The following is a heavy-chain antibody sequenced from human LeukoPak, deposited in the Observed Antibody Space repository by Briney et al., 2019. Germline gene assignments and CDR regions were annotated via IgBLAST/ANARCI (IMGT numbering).Heavy chain of an antibody. Sequence: GGSLRLSCAASGFTFSSYGMHWVRQAPGKGLEWVAVISYDGNNKNYADSVKGRFTISRDNSKNTVHLQMNSLRAEDTAVYYCARGGVGSPRMVRGVITDSLGTYGMDVWGQGTTVTVSS. V-gene: IGHV3-30*03. J-gene: IGHJ6*02. CDR3: ARGGVGSPRMVRGVITDSLGTYGMDV. CDR1: GFTFSSYG. D-gene: IGHD3-10*01. CDR2: ISYDGNNK.